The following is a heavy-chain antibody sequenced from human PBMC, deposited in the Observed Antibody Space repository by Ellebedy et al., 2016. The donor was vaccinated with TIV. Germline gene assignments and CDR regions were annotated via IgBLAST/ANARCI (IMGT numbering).Heavy chain of an antibody. V-gene: IGHV4-31*03. CDR3: ERGEVRGTIPKY. CDR1: GASISSGGSY. J-gene: IGHJ4*02. D-gene: IGHD3-10*01. Sequence: SETLSLXXTVSGASISSGGSYWTWMRHHPKKGLEWIGYIYYTGSTYSSPSLQSRLTMSLDTSRNQFSLKLTSVTAADTAVYYCERGEVRGTIPKYWGQGTLVTVSS. CDR2: IYYTGST.